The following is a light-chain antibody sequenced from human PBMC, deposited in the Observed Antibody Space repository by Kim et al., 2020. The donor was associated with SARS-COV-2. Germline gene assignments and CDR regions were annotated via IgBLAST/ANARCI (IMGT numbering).Light chain of an antibody. J-gene: IGLJ2*01. Sequence: APGKTARITCGGNNIGRKSVHWYQQKPGQAPVLVIYYDSDRPSGIPERFSGSNSGNTATLTINRVEAGDEADYYCQVWDSSSDHVVFGGGTQLTVL. CDR1: NIGRKS. CDR3: QVWDSSSDHVV. CDR2: YDS. V-gene: IGLV3-21*04.